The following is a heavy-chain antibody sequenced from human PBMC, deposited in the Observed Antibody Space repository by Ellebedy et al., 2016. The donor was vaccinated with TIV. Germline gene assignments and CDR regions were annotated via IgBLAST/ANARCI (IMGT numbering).Heavy chain of an antibody. D-gene: IGHD3-3*01. CDR2: IYSGGST. CDR3: ARLLSDRVVYDFWSGYYPYYFDY. V-gene: IGHV3-66*04. CDR1: GLTVSSNY. Sequence: PGGSLRLSCAASGLTVSSNYMSRVRQAPGKGLELISVIYSGGSTYYAYSVKGRFTISRDNSKNTLYLHMNSLRAEDPAVYYCARLLSDRVVYDFWSGYYPYYFDYWGQGTLVTVSS. J-gene: IGHJ4*02.